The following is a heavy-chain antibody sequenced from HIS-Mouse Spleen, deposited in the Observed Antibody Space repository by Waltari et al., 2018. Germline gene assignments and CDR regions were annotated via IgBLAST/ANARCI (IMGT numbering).Heavy chain of an antibody. CDR2: INPNRGGT. V-gene: IGHV1-2*02. J-gene: IGHJ3*02. CDR3: ARGDSRSIDAFDI. D-gene: IGHD3-16*01. Sequence: QVQLVQSVAEVKKPGASVKVSCKASGYTFTGYYMHWVRQAPGQGLEWMGWINPNRGGTNYAQKFQGRVNMTRDTSISTAYMELSRLRSDDTAVYYCARGDSRSIDAFDIWGQGTMVTVSS. CDR1: GYTFTGYY.